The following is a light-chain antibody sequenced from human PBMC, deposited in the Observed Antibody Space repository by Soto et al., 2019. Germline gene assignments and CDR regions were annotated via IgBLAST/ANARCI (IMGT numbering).Light chain of an antibody. J-gene: IGLJ1*01. CDR1: SSDVGYYNF. V-gene: IGLV2-23*02. CDR3: CSYAGSSTYV. Sequence: QSALSQPASVSGSPGQSITISCTGTSSDVGYYNFVSWYQQHPGKAPKMMIFEVKKRPSGVSDRFSGSKSGNTASLTISGLQAEDEADYYCCSYAGSSTYVFGTGTKLTVL. CDR2: EVK.